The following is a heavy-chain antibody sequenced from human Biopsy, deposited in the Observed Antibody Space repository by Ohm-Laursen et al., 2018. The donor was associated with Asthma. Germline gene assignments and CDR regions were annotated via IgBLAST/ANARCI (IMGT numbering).Heavy chain of an antibody. Sequence: SLRLSCTASGFTFDDYGMSWVRQAPGKGLEWLGAISYDGRSEDYADSAKGRFSISRDDSKSTTDLQMGSLRDYDTAVYYCARGDGGWLAGNRGDYWGQGVLVTVSS. J-gene: IGHJ4*02. CDR2: ISYDGRSE. CDR1: GFTFDDYG. CDR3: ARGDGGWLAGNRGDY. V-gene: IGHV3-30*03. D-gene: IGHD3-10*01.